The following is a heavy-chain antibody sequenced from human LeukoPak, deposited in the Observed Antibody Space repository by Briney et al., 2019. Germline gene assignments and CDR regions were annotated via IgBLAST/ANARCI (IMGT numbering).Heavy chain of an antibody. J-gene: IGHJ5*02. CDR1: GFTFSSYS. CDR2: ISYHGSNQ. D-gene: IGHD2-15*01. V-gene: IGHV3-30*04. Sequence: SGRSLRLSCAASGFTFSSYSMHWVRQAPGKGLEWLTLISYHGSNQEYTDSVKGRFTISRDNSKNTLFLQMNSLKTEDTAVYFCARSPERLGQGYLDPWGQGTLVTVSS. CDR3: ARSPERLGQGYLDP.